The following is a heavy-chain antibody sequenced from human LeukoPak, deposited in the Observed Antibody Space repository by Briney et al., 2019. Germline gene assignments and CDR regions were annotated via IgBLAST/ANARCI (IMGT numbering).Heavy chain of an antibody. V-gene: IGHV4-4*02. CDR2: IYHSGST. J-gene: IGHJ5*02. CDR1: GGSISSSYW. CDR3: ARDYCTSTTCPNWFDP. D-gene: IGHD2-2*01. Sequence: SGTLSLTCAVSGGSISSSYWWGWIRQPPGKGLEWIGEIYHSGSTNYNLSLKSRVTISVDKSKNQFSLKLTSVTAADTAVYYCARDYCTSTTCPNWFDPWGQGTLVTVSS.